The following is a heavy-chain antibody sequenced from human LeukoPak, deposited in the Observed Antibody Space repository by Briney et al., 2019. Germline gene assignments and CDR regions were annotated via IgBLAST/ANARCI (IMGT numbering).Heavy chain of an antibody. CDR1: GGSISSGGYS. CDR3: ARNVVPAAIRYYYYGMDV. Sequence: PSETLSLTCAVSGGSISSGGYSWSWIRQPPGKGLEWIGYIYHSGSTYYNPSLKSRVTISVDTSKNQFSLKLSSVTAADTAVYYCARNVVPAAIRYYYYGMDVWGQGTTVTVSS. J-gene: IGHJ6*02. CDR2: IYHSGST. D-gene: IGHD2-2*02. V-gene: IGHV4-30-2*01.